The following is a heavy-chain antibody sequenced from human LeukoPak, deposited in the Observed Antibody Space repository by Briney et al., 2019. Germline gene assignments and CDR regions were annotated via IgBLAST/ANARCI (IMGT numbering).Heavy chain of an antibody. D-gene: IGHD5-18*01. CDR2: IRYDGSNK. CDR3: AKERDTAMVTIDY. CDR1: GFTFSSYG. J-gene: IGHJ4*02. V-gene: IGHV3-30*02. Sequence: GGSLRLSCAASGFTFSSYGMHWVRQALGKGLEWVAFIRYDGSNKYYADSVKGRFTISRDNSKNTLYLQMNNLRAEDTAVYYCAKERDTAMVTIDYWGQGTLVTVSS.